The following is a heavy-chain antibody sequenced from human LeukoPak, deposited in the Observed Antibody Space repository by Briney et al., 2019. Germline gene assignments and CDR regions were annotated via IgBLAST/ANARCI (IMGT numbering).Heavy chain of an antibody. Sequence: AGGSLRLSCAASGFTFSNAWMSWVRQAPGKGLEWVSYISSSGSTIYYADSVKGRFTISRDNAKNSLYLQMNSLRAEDTAVYYCARDSMGRHDYGDSEPYYYYYGMDVWGQGTTVTVSS. CDR1: GFTFSNAW. D-gene: IGHD4-17*01. V-gene: IGHV3-11*04. J-gene: IGHJ6*02. CDR2: ISSSGSTI. CDR3: ARDSMGRHDYGDSEPYYYYYGMDV.